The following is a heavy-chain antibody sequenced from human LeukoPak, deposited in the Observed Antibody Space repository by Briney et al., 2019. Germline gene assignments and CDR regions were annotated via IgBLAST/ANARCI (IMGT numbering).Heavy chain of an antibody. J-gene: IGHJ4*02. V-gene: IGHV3-23*01. D-gene: IGHD2-8*01. CDR2: ISGSGGST. Sequence: GGTLRLSCAASGFTFSSYAMSWVRQAPGKGLEWVSAISGSGGSTYYADSVKGRFTISRDNSKNTLYLQMNSLRAEDTAVYYCAKGVLMVYFLFDYWGQGTLVTVSS. CDR3: AKGVLMVYFLFDY. CDR1: GFTFSSYA.